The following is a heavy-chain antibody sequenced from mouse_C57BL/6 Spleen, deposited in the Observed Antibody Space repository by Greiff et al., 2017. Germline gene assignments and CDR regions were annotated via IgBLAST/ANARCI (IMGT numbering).Heavy chain of an antibody. V-gene: IGHV1-4*01. CDR1: GYTFTSYT. Sequence: VQLQQSGAELARPGASVKMSCKASGYTFTSYTMHWVKQRPGQGRAWIGYINPSSGYTKYNQKFKDKATLTADKSSSTAYMQLSSLTSEDSAVYYCARSLQLGGPYFDYWGQGTTLTVSS. CDR3: ARSLQLGGPYFDY. D-gene: IGHD4-1*02. CDR2: INPSSGYT. J-gene: IGHJ2*01.